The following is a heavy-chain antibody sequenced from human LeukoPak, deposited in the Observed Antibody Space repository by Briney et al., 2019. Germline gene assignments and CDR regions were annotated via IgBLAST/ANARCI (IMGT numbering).Heavy chain of an antibody. Sequence: GGSLRLSCAASGFTFSSYSMNWLRQAPGKGLEWVSSISSSSSYIYYADSVKGRFTISRDNAKNSLYLQMNSLRAEDTAVYYCARAPDFWSGNTDYWGQGTLVTVSS. J-gene: IGHJ4*02. V-gene: IGHV3-21*01. CDR1: GFTFSSYS. D-gene: IGHD3-3*01. CDR2: ISSSSSYI. CDR3: ARAPDFWSGNTDY.